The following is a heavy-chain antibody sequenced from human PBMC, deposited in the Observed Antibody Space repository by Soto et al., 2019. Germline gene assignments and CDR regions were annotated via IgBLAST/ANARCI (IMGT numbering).Heavy chain of an antibody. Sequence: SGKVSCNASGYTFTSYGIIWVRQAPGQGLEWMGWISAYNGNTNYAQKLQGRVTMTTDTSTSTAYMELRSLRSDDTAVYYCAREGGGGSYGAFDIWGQGTMVTVSS. CDR1: GYTFTSYG. CDR3: AREGGGGSYGAFDI. CDR2: ISAYNGNT. J-gene: IGHJ3*02. V-gene: IGHV1-18*04. D-gene: IGHD1-26*01.